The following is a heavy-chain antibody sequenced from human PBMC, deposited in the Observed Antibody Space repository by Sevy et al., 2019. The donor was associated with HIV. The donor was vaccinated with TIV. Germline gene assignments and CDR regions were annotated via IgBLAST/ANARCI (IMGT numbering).Heavy chain of an antibody. CDR1: GGSISSSSYY. CDR2: IYYSGST. D-gene: IGHD2-15*01. CDR3: ARGVVVAATPFSFDY. V-gene: IGHV4-39*01. J-gene: IGHJ4*02. Sequence: SETLSLTCTVSGGSISSSSYYWGWIRQPPGKGLEWIGSIYYSGSTYYNPSLKSRVTISLDTSKNQFSLKLSSVTAADTAVYYCARGVVVAATPFSFDYWGQGTLVTVSS.